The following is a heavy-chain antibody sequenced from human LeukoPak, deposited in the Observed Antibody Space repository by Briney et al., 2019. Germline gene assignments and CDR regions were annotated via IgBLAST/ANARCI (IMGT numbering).Heavy chain of an antibody. CDR1: GGSISSSSYY. V-gene: IGHV4-39*01. CDR3: VRGYNNYGYVFDI. Sequence: SETLSLTCTVSGGSISSSSYYWGWIRQPPGKGLEWIGSIYYSGSTYYNPSLKSRVTISVDTSKNQFSLKLSSVTAADTAVYYCVRGYNNYGYVFDIWGQGTVVTVSS. CDR2: IYYSGST. D-gene: IGHD4-11*01. J-gene: IGHJ3*02.